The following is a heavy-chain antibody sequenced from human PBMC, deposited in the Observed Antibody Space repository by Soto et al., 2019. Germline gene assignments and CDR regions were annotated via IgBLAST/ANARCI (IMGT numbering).Heavy chain of an antibody. V-gene: IGHV3-33*01. D-gene: IGHD1-7*01. CDR2: IWYDGSNK. CDR1: GFTFSSYA. CDR3: ARDKLELRVFNWFDP. J-gene: IGHJ5*02. Sequence: GGSLRLSCAASGFTFSSYAMHWVRQAPGKGLEWLAVIWYDGSNKYYADSVKGRFTISRDNSKSTLYLQMNSLRAEDTAVYYCARDKLELRVFNWFDPWGQGTLVTVSS.